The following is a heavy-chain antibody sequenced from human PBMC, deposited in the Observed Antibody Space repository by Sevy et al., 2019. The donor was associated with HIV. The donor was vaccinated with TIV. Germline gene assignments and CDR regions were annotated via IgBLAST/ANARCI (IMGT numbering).Heavy chain of an antibody. CDR3: TRWKAAQSIFDY. D-gene: IGHD6-13*01. CDR1: GFTFGDYC. CDR2: LKSDVYGGTV. V-gene: IGHV3-49*04. Sequence: GGSLRLSCTASGFTFGDYCMSWVRQAPGKGLEWVAFLKSDVYGGTVDHATSVRGRFVISRDDSKTIAYLQMNDLRTEDTGVYYCTRWKAAQSIFDYWGQGALVTVSS. J-gene: IGHJ4*02.